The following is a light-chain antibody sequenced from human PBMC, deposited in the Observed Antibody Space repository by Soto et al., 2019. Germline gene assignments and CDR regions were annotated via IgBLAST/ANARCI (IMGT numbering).Light chain of an antibody. CDR3: HVWDSSTAV. CDR2: RDS. V-gene: IGLV3-9*01. J-gene: IGLJ3*02. Sequence: SYELTQPLSVSVPLGQTASITYGGNNIGTRNVHWYQQKPGQAPVLVVYRDSNRPSGIPERFSGSNSGNTATLTISRAQAGDEADYYCHVWDSSTAVFGGGTKLTVL. CDR1: NIGTRN.